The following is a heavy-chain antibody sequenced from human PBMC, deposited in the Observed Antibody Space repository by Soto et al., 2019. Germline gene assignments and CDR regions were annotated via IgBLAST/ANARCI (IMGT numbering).Heavy chain of an antibody. D-gene: IGHD5-12*01. V-gene: IGHV3-30*18. Sequence: VQPGRSLRLSCAASGFTFSSYGMHWVRQAPGKGLEWVAVISYDGSNKYYADSVKGRLTISRDNSKNTLYLQMNSLRGEDTAVYYCAKDNGSGCDWLRVGDASDIWGQGTMVTVSS. CDR2: ISYDGSNK. CDR3: AKDNGSGCDWLRVGDASDI. J-gene: IGHJ3*02. CDR1: GFTFSSYG.